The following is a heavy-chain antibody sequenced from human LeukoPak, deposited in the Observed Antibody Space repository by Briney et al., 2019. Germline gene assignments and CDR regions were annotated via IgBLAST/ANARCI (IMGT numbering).Heavy chain of an antibody. CDR3: ARELGPGDILTGSTKPGGGMDV. J-gene: IGHJ6*02. CDR2: INPNSGGT. Sequence: ASVKVSCKASGYTFTGYYMHWVRQAPGQGLEWMGWINPNSGGTNYAQKFQGWVTMTRDTSISTAYMELSRLRSDDTAVYYCARELGPGDILTGSTKPGGGMDVWGQGTTVTVSS. V-gene: IGHV1-2*04. D-gene: IGHD3-9*01. CDR1: GYTFTGYY.